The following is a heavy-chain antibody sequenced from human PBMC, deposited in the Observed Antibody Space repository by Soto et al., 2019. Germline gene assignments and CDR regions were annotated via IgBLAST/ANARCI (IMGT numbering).Heavy chain of an antibody. CDR2: IYYSGST. J-gene: IGHJ4*02. D-gene: IGHD1-26*01. CDR1: GDNIRSIGDY. Sequence: SETMSLSYTVTGDNIRSIGDYCGGIRKPPGKGLEWIGSIYYSGSTYNNPSLRSRVSMSIETSKEQFSLKLKSVTAADTALYFCARQRTSVGTQAYFDVWGPGSLVTVYS. V-gene: IGHV4-39*01. CDR3: ARQRTSVGTQAYFDV.